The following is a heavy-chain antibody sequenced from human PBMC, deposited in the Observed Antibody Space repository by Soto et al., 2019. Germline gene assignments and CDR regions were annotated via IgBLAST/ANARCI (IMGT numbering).Heavy chain of an antibody. Sequence: SLTCTVSGGSISGSSYYWGWIRQPPGKGLECIGSVHYSGSTDYNPSLKSRVTISVDTSKNQFSLKLTSVTAADTAVYFCASFSGATYGDYGGGINYWGQGTLVTVS. CDR3: ASFSGATYGDYGGGINY. J-gene: IGHJ4*02. CDR1: GGSISGSSYY. V-gene: IGHV4-39*01. CDR2: VHYSGST. D-gene: IGHD4-17*01.